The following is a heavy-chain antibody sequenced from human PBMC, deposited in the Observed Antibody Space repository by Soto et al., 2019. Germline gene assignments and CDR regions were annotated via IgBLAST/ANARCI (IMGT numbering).Heavy chain of an antibody. J-gene: IGHJ4*02. CDR1: GFTFSSYG. CDR3: ARFDSTLKYCSGGSCYSGFDY. V-gene: IGHV3-33*01. CDR2: VWYDGSNK. D-gene: IGHD2-15*01. Sequence: GGSLRLSCAASGFTFSSYGMHWVRQAPGKGLEWVAVVWYDGSNKYYADSVKGRFTISRDNSKNTLYLQMNSLRAADTAVYYCARFDSTLKYCSGGSCYSGFDYWGQGTLVTVSS.